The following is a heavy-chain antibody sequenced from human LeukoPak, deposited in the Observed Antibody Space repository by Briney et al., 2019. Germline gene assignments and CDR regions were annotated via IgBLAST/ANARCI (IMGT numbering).Heavy chain of an antibody. CDR2: IYYSGST. D-gene: IGHD3-16*01. J-gene: IGHJ4*02. CDR3: ARGGTLRTFDY. V-gene: IGHV4-39*01. Sequence: PSETLSLTCTVSGDSISSSTYYSGWVRQPPGKGLEWIGTIYYSGSTYYNPSLKSRVTISVDMSKNQFSLKLSSVTAADTAVYFCARGGTLRTFDYWGQGTLVTVSS. CDR1: GDSISSSTYY.